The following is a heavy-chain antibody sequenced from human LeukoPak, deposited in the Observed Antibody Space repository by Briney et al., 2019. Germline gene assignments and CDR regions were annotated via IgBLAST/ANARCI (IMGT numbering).Heavy chain of an antibody. J-gene: IGHJ6*02. CDR2: IYYSGST. CDR1: GGSISGYY. CDR3: ARGGNCSGGSCYSHYYGMDV. V-gene: IGHV4-59*01. Sequence: SETLSLTCTVSGGSISGYYWSWIRQPPGKGLEWIGHIYYSGSTNYNPSLKSRVTISVDTSKNQFSLKLSSVTAAGTAVYYCARGGNCSGGSCYSHYYGMDVWGQGTTVTVSS. D-gene: IGHD2-15*01.